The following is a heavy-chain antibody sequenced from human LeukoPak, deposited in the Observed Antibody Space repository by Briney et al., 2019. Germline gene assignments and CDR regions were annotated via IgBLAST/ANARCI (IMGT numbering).Heavy chain of an antibody. Sequence: ASVTISCKASGYTFTNYGINWVRQAPGQGLEWMGWISAFNGEIYLAQRSQGRVSMTTDTTTDTVYMELKSPRSDDTAVYYCARGSPTTVIPYYYYFMDVWGKGTTVTVSS. D-gene: IGHD4-17*01. CDR2: ISAFNGEI. CDR3: ARGSPTTVIPYYYYFMDV. V-gene: IGHV1-18*01. J-gene: IGHJ6*03. CDR1: GYTFTNYG.